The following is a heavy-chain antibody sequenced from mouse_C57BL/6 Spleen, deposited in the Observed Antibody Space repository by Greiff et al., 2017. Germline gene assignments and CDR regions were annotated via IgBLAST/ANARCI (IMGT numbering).Heavy chain of an antibody. V-gene: IGHV1-64*01. CDR1: GYTFTSYW. J-gene: IGHJ2*01. CDR3: ARRGHYYCSSPYYFDY. Sequence: QVQLQQSGAELVKPGASVKLSCKASGYTFTSYWMHWVKQRPGQGLEWIGMIHPNSGSTNYNEKFKSKATLTVDKSSSTAYMQLSSLTSEDSAVYYCARRGHYYCSSPYYFDYWGQGTTLTVSS. CDR2: IHPNSGST. D-gene: IGHD1-1*01.